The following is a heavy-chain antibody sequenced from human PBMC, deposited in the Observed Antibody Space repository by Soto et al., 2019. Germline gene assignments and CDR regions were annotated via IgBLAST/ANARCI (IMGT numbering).Heavy chain of an antibody. J-gene: IGHJ4*02. CDR2: IWYDGSNK. CDR3: ARDGRHIVVVMVY. CDR1: GFTFSSYG. V-gene: IGHV3-30*19. D-gene: IGHD2-21*01. Sequence: QVQLVESGGGVVQPGRSLRLSCAASGFTFSSYGMHWVRQAPGKGLEWVAVIWYDGSNKYYADSVKGRFTISRDNSKNTLYLQMNSLRAEDTAVYYCARDGRHIVVVMVYWGQGTLVTVSS.